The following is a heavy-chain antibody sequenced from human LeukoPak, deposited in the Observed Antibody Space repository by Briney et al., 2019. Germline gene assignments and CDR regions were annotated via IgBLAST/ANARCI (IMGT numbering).Heavy chain of an antibody. CDR3: ARGEKYYYDSSGYRIHAFDI. CDR2: IYSTGST. Sequence: SETLSLTCTVSGGSISSYFWSWIRQPPGKGLEWIGYIYSTGSTNYNPSLRGRVTISVDTSKNQFSLKLSSVTAADTAVYYCARGEKYYYDSSGYRIHAFDIWGQGTMVTVSS. J-gene: IGHJ3*02. CDR1: GGSISSYF. V-gene: IGHV4-59*08. D-gene: IGHD3-22*01.